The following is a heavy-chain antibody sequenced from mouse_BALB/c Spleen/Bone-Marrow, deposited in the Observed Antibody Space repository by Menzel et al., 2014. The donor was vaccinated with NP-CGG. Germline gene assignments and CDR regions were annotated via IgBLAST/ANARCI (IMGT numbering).Heavy chain of an antibody. CDR3: ASAAAWFAY. V-gene: IGHV1-80*01. CDR1: GYAFSSYW. Sequence: QVQLKESGAELVRPGSSVKISCKASGYAFSSYWMNWEKQRPGQGLEGIGQIYPGDGDTNYNGKFKGKATLTADKSSSTAYMQLSSLTSEDSAVYFCASAAAWFAYWGQGTLVTVSA. CDR2: IYPGDGDT. J-gene: IGHJ3*01.